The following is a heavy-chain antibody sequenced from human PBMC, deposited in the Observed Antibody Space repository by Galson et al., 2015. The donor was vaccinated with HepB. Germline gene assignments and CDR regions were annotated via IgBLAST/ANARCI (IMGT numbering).Heavy chain of an antibody. D-gene: IGHD6-19*01. V-gene: IGHV3-30*18. J-gene: IGHJ3*01. CDR2: ISRDGSNK. Sequence: LRLSCAASGFTFSSYAMHWVRQAPGKGLEWVAVISRDGSNKFYADSVKGRFTISRDNSKNTLYLQMNSLRAEDTAVYYCAKRYSSDWLPDGFDVWGQGTMVTVSS. CDR1: GFTFSSYA. CDR3: AKRYSSDWLPDGFDV.